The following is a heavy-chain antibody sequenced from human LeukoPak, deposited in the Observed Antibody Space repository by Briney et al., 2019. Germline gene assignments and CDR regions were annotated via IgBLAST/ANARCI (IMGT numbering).Heavy chain of an antibody. J-gene: IGHJ4*02. CDR3: ARKAYDSSGLGY. CDR1: GYTFTTYY. Sequence: ASVKVSCKTSGYTFTTYYMHWVRQAPGQGPEWMGWISPNSGGTKYAQKFQGRVTMTRDTSISTAYMELSGLTSDDTAVYYCARKAYDSSGLGYWGQGTLDTVSS. D-gene: IGHD3-22*01. CDR2: ISPNSGGT. V-gene: IGHV1-2*02.